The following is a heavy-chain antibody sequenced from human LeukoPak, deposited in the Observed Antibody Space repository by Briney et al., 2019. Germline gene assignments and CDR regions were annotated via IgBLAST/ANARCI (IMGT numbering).Heavy chain of an antibody. Sequence: SETLSLTCTVSGGSISNHYWSWIRQFPGKGLEWIGSIYYSGITSYNPSLKSRVTLSVHTSKNRFSLRLSSVAAADTAVYYCARDQSGAYIFDYWGQGTLVTVSS. CDR1: GGSISNHY. CDR3: ARDQSGAYIFDY. J-gene: IGHJ4*02. V-gene: IGHV4-59*11. CDR2: IYYSGIT. D-gene: IGHD1-26*01.